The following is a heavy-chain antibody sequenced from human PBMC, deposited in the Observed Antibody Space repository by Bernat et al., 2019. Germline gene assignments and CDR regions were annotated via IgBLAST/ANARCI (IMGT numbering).Heavy chain of an antibody. V-gene: IGHV3-33*01. D-gene: IGHD6-6*01. CDR1: GFTFSSYG. CDR3: ARGFEYSSSFTYYYYGMDV. CDR2: IWYDGSNK. J-gene: IGHJ6*02. Sequence: QVQLVESGGGVVQPGRSLRLSCAASGFTFSSYGMHWVRQAPGKGLEWVAVIWYDGSNKYYADSVKGRFTISRDNSKNTLYLQMNSLRAADTAVYYCARGFEYSSSFTYYYYGMDVWGQGTTVTVSS.